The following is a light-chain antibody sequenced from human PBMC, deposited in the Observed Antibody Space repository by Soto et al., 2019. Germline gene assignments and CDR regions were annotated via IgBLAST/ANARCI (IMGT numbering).Light chain of an antibody. V-gene: IGKV3-15*01. Sequence: EIVMTQSPATLSVSPGERATLSCRASQSVNSNLAAYQQKPGQAPRLLIYGASTRATGIPARFSGSGSGTEFTLTISSLQSEDFAVYYCQQYNNWPLTFGGGTKVEIK. J-gene: IGKJ4*01. CDR2: GAS. CDR1: QSVNSN. CDR3: QQYNNWPLT.